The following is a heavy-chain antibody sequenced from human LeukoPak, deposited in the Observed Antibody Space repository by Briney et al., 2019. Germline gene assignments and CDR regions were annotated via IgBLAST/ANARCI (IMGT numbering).Heavy chain of an antibody. V-gene: IGHV3-7*01. CDR1: GFTFSSYW. J-gene: IGHJ4*02. CDR2: IKQDGSEK. CDR3: ARDLPHYGSGSYFPAGVFDY. D-gene: IGHD3-10*01. Sequence: GGSLRLSCAASGFTFSSYWMSWVRQAPGKGLEWVANIKQDGSEKYYVDSVKGRFTISRDNAKNSLYLQLNSLRAEDTAVYYCARDLPHYGSGSYFPAGVFDYWGQGTLVTVSS.